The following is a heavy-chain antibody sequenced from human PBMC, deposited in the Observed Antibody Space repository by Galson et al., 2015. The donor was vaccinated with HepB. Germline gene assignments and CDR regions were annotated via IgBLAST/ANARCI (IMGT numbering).Heavy chain of an antibody. Sequence: SLRLSCAVSGFTFSTYSMNWVRQAPGKGLEWVSFISSSSTYIYYADSVKGRFTISRDNAKKSLYLQMNTLRVEDTAVYYCAREPERGSGFAVLLHPYYYGLDVWGQGTTVTVSS. D-gene: IGHD3-22*01. CDR1: GFTFSTYS. J-gene: IGHJ6*02. V-gene: IGHV3-21*01. CDR2: ISSSSTYI. CDR3: AREPERGSGFAVLLHPYYYGLDV.